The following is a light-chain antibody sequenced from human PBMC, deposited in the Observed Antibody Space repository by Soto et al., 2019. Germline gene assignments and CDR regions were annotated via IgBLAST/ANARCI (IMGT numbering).Light chain of an antibody. CDR1: QSISDT. CDR2: GAS. Sequence: EIVVTQSPASLSGSPGGRATLSCRASQSISDTLAWYQQKPGQAPRLLIHGASTGANGFPDRFSGSGSGTDFTPTISSLQSDDFEVYYCQPYNNWPWTLAHGTNVDIK. CDR3: QPYNNWPWT. J-gene: IGKJ1*01. V-gene: IGKV3-15*01.